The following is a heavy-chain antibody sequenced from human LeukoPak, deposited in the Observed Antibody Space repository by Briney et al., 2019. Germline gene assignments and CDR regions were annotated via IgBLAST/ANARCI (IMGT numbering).Heavy chain of an antibody. CDR2: IYYSGST. D-gene: IGHD3-10*01. J-gene: IGHJ5*02. V-gene: IGHV4-59*12. CDR3: ARDSGTTGEVKFDP. CDR1: GGSISSYY. Sequence: SETLSLTCTASGGSISSYYWSWIRQPPGKGLEWIGYIYYSGSTNYNPSLKSRVTISVDTSKNQFSLKLSSVTAADTAVYYCARDSGTTGEVKFDPWGQGTLVTVSS.